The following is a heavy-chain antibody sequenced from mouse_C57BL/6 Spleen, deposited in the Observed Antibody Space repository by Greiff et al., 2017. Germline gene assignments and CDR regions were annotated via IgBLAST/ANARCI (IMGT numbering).Heavy chain of an antibody. D-gene: IGHD1-1*01. CDR3: ASRDYGSSPWFAY. Sequence: DVQLQESGPELVKPGASVKISCTASGYSFTGYYMNWVKQSPEKSLEWIGEINPSTGGTTYNQKFKAKATLTVDNSSSTAYMQLKSLTSEDSAVYDSASRDYGSSPWFAYWGQGTLVTVSA. CDR2: INPSTGGT. CDR1: GYSFTGYY. V-gene: IGHV1-42*01. J-gene: IGHJ3*01.